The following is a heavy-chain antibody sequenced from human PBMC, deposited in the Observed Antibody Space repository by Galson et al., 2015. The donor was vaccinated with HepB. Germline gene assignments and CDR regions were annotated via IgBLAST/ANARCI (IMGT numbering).Heavy chain of an antibody. Sequence: PALVKPTQTLTLTCTFSGFSLSTSGVGVGWIRQPPGKALEWLALIYWDDDKRYSPSLKSRLTITKDTSKNQVVLTMTNMDPVDTATYYCAHSMTTVTTFGAFDIWGQGTMVTVSS. CDR3: AHSMTTVTTFGAFDI. D-gene: IGHD4-17*01. CDR2: IYWDDDK. J-gene: IGHJ3*02. CDR1: GFSLSTSGVG. V-gene: IGHV2-5*02.